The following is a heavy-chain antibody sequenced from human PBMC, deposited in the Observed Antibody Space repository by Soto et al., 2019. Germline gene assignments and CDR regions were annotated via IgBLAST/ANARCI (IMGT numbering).Heavy chain of an antibody. CDR1: GGTFSSYA. Sequence: VASVKVSCKASGGTFSSYAISWVRQAPGQGLEWMGGIIPIFGTANYAQKFQGRVTITADESTSTAYMELSSLRSEDTAVYYCARHSGSYDYYEYYFDYWGQGTLVTVSS. V-gene: IGHV1-69*13. J-gene: IGHJ4*02. CDR2: IIPIFGTA. CDR3: ARHSGSYDYYEYYFDY. D-gene: IGHD1-26*01.